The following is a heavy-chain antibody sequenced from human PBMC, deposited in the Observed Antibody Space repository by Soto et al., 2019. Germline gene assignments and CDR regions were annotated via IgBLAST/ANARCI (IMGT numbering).Heavy chain of an antibody. D-gene: IGHD2-21*02. CDR3: ARRGGAYCGGDCYPAYYYGMDV. CDR2: INPGNGNT. Sequence: TFSNFAMHWVRQAPGQRLEWMGWINPGNGNTKYSQTFQGRVTITRDTSASTAYMGLSSLRSEDTAVYYCARRGGAYCGGDCYPAYYYGMDVWGQGTTGTVAS. J-gene: IGHJ6*02. CDR1: TFSNFA. V-gene: IGHV1-3*01.